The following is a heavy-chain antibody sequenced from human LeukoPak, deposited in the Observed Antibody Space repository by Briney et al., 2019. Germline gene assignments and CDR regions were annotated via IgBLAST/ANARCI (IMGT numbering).Heavy chain of an antibody. CDR2: INSDGSST. J-gene: IGHJ4*02. D-gene: IGHD2-15*01. CDR1: GFTFSSYW. CDR3: ARGRIPYCSGGSCYSVPLQ. V-gene: IGHV3-74*01. Sequence: GGSLRLSCAASGFTFSSYWMHWVRQAPGKGLVWVSRINSDGSSTSYADSVKGRFTISRDNAKNTLYLQMNSLRAEDTAVYYCARGRIPYCSGGSCYSVPLQWGQGTLVTVSS.